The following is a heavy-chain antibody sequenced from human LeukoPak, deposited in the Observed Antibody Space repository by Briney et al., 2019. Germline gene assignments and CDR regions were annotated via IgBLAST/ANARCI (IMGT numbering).Heavy chain of an antibody. J-gene: IGHJ4*02. CDR1: GGSISSGGYS. CDR2: IYHSGST. Sequence: SETLSLTCAVSGGSISSGGYSWSWIRQPPGKGLEWIGYIYHSGSTYYNPSLKSRVTISVDRSKNQFSLKLSSVTAADTAVYYCARRRTAAGPFDYWGQGTLVTVSS. V-gene: IGHV4-30-2*01. D-gene: IGHD6-25*01. CDR3: ARRRTAAGPFDY.